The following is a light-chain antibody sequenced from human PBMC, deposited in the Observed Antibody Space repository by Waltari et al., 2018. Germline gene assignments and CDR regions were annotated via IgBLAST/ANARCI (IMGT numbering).Light chain of an antibody. CDR1: TSDVGSYHY. CDR3: ISYTDYTTLDVI. J-gene: IGLJ2*01. Sequence: QSALTQPASVSGSPGQTITIPCTGTTSDVGSYHYVSWYQRHPGKAPKLIIYDVYIRPSGFSSRFSGSKSVNTAALTISGLQAEDEGDYYCISYTDYTTLDVIFGGGTKLTVL. V-gene: IGLV2-14*03. CDR2: DVY.